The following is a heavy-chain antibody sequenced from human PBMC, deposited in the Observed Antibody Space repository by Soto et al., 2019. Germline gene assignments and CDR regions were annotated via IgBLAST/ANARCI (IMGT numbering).Heavy chain of an antibody. Sequence: EVQLVESGGGLVKPGGSLRLSCAASGFTFSSYSMNWVRQAPGKGLEWVSSISRSSSYIYYADSVKGRFTISRDNAKNSLYLQMNSLRAEDTAVYYCARDRDTASQGGYYGMDVWGQGTTVTVSS. J-gene: IGHJ6*02. CDR2: ISRSSSYI. CDR1: GFTFSSYS. V-gene: IGHV3-21*01. CDR3: ARDRDTASQGGYYGMDV. D-gene: IGHD5-18*01.